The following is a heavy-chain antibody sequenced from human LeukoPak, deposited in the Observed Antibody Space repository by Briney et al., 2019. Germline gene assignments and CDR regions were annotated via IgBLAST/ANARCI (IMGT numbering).Heavy chain of an antibody. CDR3: AKDDYCSGGDCYSGAFDY. Sequence: EGSLRLSCAASGFTFSIYNMNWVRLAPGKGLEWVSYSGSSSTIYYADSVRGRFTISRDNAKNSLYLQMNSLRDDDTAVYFCAKDDYCSGGDCYSGAFDYWGQGTPVTVSS. J-gene: IGHJ4*02. CDR2: SGSSSTI. D-gene: IGHD2-15*01. CDR1: GFTFSIYN. V-gene: IGHV3-48*02.